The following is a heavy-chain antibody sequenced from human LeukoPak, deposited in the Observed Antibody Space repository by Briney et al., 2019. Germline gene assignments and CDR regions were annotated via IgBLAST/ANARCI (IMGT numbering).Heavy chain of an antibody. Sequence: ASVKVSCKASGYTFTSYYMHWVRQAPGQGLEWMGIINPSGGSTSYAQKFQGRVTMTRYTSTSKVYMELSSLRSEDAAVYYCAREASWFDPWGQGTLVTVSS. V-gene: IGHV1-46*01. CDR1: GYTFTSYY. CDR3: AREASWFDP. J-gene: IGHJ5*02. CDR2: INPSGGST.